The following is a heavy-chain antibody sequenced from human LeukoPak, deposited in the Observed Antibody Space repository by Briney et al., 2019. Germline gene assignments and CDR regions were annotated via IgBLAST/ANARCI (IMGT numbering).Heavy chain of an antibody. Sequence: GGSLRLSCAASGFTFNTYTMNWVRQAPGKGLEWVSYISGSSGIIDYADSVRGRFTISRDNAKNSLYLQMNSLRAEDTAVYYCAKDSAPPFTVKPRNWGQGTLVTVSS. V-gene: IGHV3-48*01. CDR3: AKDSAPPFTVKPRN. CDR1: GFTFNTYT. D-gene: IGHD4-17*01. CDR2: ISGSSGII. J-gene: IGHJ4*02.